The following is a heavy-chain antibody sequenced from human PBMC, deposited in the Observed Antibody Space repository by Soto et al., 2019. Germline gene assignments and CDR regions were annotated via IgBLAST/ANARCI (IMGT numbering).Heavy chain of an antibody. D-gene: IGHD1-26*01. CDR1: GFTFSSYA. CDR3: AKDSPYSASDKEDGFDI. J-gene: IGHJ3*02. Sequence: EGQLLESGGGLVQPGGSLRLSCAASGFTFSSYAMSWVRQAPGRGLEWVSSISGSGGSTYHADSVKGRFTISRDNSKNTLFLQMNSLRAEDTAVYYCAKDSPYSASDKEDGFDIWGQGSLVTVSS. V-gene: IGHV3-23*01. CDR2: ISGSGGST.